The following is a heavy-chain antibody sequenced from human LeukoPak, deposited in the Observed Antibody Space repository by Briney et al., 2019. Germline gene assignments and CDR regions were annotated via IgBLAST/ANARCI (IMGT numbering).Heavy chain of an antibody. D-gene: IGHD3-9*01. CDR2: ISSSSSYI. CDR1: GFTFSSYS. CDR3: ARDRADILTGYCTPTYYYGMDV. V-gene: IGHV3-21*01. J-gene: IGHJ6*04. Sequence: PGGSLRLSCAASGFTFSSYSMNWVRQAPGKGLEWVSSISSSSSYIYYADSVKGRFTISRDNAKNSLYLQMNSLRAEDTAVYYCARDRADILTGYCTPTYYYGMDVWGKGTTVTVSS.